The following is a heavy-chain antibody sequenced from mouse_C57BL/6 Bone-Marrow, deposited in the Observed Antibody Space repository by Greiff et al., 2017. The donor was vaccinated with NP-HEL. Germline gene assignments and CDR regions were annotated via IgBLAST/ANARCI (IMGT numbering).Heavy chain of an antibody. J-gene: IGHJ1*03. CDR1: GYTFTSYD. CDR3: ARPYYGSPYWYFDV. CDR2: IYTRDGST. D-gene: IGHD1-1*01. Sequence: VKLQQSGPELVKPGASVKLSCKASGYTFTSYDINWVKQRPGKGLEWIGWIYTRDGSTKYNEKFKGKATLTVATSSSTAYMELHSLTSEDSAVYFCARPYYGSPYWYFDVWGTGTTVTVSS. V-gene: IGHV1-85*01.